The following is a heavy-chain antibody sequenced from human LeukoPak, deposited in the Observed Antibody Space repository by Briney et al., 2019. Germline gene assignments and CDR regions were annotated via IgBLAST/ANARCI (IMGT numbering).Heavy chain of an antibody. Sequence: PGGSLRLSCAASGFTFSSYWMSWVRQAPGKGLEWVANIKQDGSEKYYVDSVKGRFTISRDNAKNSLYLQMSSLRAEDTALYYCARERYSGSYVDYWGQGTLVTVSS. J-gene: IGHJ4*02. CDR2: IKQDGSEK. D-gene: IGHD1-26*01. CDR3: ARERYSGSYVDY. V-gene: IGHV3-7*03. CDR1: GFTFSSYW.